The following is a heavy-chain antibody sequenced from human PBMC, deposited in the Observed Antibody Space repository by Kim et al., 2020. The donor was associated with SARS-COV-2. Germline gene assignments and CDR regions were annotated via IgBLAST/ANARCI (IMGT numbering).Heavy chain of an antibody. CDR2: INHSGST. V-gene: IGHV4-34*01. CDR1: GGSFSGYY. Sequence: SETLSLTCAVYGGSFSGYYWSWIRQPPGKGLEWIGEINHSGSTNYNPSLKSRVTISVDTSKNQFSLKLSSVTAADTAVYYCARKRVRGTTFDYWGQGTLVTVSS. J-gene: IGHJ4*02. D-gene: IGHD3-10*01. CDR3: ARKRVRGTTFDY.